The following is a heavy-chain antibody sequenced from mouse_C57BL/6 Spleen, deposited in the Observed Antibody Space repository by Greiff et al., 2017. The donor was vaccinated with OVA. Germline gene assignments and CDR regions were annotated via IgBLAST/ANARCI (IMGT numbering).Heavy chain of an antibody. CDR2: INPNNGGT. Sequence: EVQLQQSGPELVKPGASVKIPCKASGYTFTDYNMDWVKQSHGKSLEWIGDINPNNGGTIYNQKFKGKATLTVDKSSSTAYMELRSLTSEDTAVYYCARSPHYYGSSYFYFDYWGQGTTLTVSS. D-gene: IGHD1-1*01. J-gene: IGHJ2*01. V-gene: IGHV1-18*01. CDR3: ARSPHYYGSSYFYFDY. CDR1: GYTFTDYN.